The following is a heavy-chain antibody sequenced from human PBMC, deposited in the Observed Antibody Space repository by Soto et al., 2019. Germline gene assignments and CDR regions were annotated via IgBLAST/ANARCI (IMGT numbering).Heavy chain of an antibody. J-gene: IGHJ6*02. V-gene: IGHV3-9*01. D-gene: IGHD6-19*01. CDR2: ISWKSSSI. CDR3: AKDIVVGDGWYTSYYYYGMDV. Sequence: GGSLRLSCAASGFTFDDYAMHWVRQVPGKGLEWVSGISWKSSSIGYADSVKGRFTISRDNAKNSLYLQMNSLRAEDTALYYCAKDIVVGDGWYTSYYYYGMDVWGQGTTVTVSS. CDR1: GFTFDDYA.